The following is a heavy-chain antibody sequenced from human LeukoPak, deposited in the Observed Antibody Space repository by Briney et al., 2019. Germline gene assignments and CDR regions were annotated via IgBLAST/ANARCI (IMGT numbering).Heavy chain of an antibody. Sequence: SETLSLTCTVSGGSISSSSYYWGWIRQPPGKGLEWIGNIYYSGSTYYNPSLKSRVTISVDTSKNQFSLKLSSVTAADTAVYYCARDPYYHGSGSYYQGGTWGQGTLVTISS. CDR1: GGSISSSSYY. D-gene: IGHD3-10*01. J-gene: IGHJ5*02. CDR2: IYYSGST. V-gene: IGHV4-39*07. CDR3: ARDPYYHGSGSYYQGGT.